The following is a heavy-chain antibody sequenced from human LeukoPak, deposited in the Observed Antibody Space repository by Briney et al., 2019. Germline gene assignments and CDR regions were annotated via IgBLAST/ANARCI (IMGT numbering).Heavy chain of an antibody. D-gene: IGHD3-22*01. J-gene: IGHJ4*02. CDR3: AKKGQATPDSSGYYGTDDY. V-gene: IGHV4-30-2*01. Sequence: PSQTLSLTCTVSGGSVSSGDYYWSWIRQPPGKGLEWIGSVYHSGETYYNPSLNSRVTISVGRSKNQLSLKLNSVTAADTAVYYCAKKGQATPDSSGYYGTDDYWGQGTLVTVSS. CDR2: VYHSGET. CDR1: GGSVSSGDYY.